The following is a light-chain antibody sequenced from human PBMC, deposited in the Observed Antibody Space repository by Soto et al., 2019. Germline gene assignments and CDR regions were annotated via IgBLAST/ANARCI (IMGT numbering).Light chain of an antibody. CDR3: QQSLNPKT. CDR1: ESVSSIY. Sequence: ENVLTQSPGTLSLSPGERATLSCRASESVSSIYVAWYQQKPGQAPTLLIYGASTRATGIPDRFSGSGSATDFTLTIDRLEPEDFAVYYCQQSLNPKTFGQGTKVEIK. V-gene: IGKV3-20*01. CDR2: GAS. J-gene: IGKJ1*01.